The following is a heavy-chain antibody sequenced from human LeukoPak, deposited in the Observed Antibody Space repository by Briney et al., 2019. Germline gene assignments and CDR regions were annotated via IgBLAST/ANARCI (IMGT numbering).Heavy chain of an antibody. V-gene: IGHV3-33*01. J-gene: IGHJ6*04. CDR2: IWYDGSNK. D-gene: IGHD5-12*01. CDR3: ARDMGLRNVNFPWYYYYGMDV. CDR1: GFTFSSYG. Sequence: GGSLRLSCAASGFTFSSYGMHWVRQAPGKGLEWVAVIWYDGSNKYYADSVKGPFTISRDNSKNTLYLQMNSLRAEDTAVYYCARDMGLRNVNFPWYYYYGMDVWGKGTTVTVSS.